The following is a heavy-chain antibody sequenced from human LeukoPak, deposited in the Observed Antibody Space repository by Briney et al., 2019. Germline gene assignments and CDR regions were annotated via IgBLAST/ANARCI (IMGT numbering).Heavy chain of an antibody. CDR2: IYSGGST. Sequence: GGSLRLSCAASGFTVSSNYMNWVRQAPGKGLEWVSVIYSGGSTYYADSVKGRFTISRDNSKNTLYLQMNSLRAEDTAVYYCARGDSSGWYSLFSYFDYWGQGTLVTVSS. J-gene: IGHJ4*02. CDR3: ARGDSSGWYSLFSYFDY. V-gene: IGHV3-66*01. CDR1: GFTVSSNY. D-gene: IGHD6-19*01.